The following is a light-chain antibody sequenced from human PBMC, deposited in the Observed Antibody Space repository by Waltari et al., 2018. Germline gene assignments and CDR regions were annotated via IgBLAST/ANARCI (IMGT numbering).Light chain of an antibody. Sequence: DIQLTQSPSFLSASVRDRVTINCRASQGISNYLARYQQKPGKAPKLLIYSASTLQSGVPSRFSGSGSGTEFSLTISSLQPEDFATYYCQQLNSYPLTFGGGTKVEIK. CDR1: QGISNY. CDR2: SAS. V-gene: IGKV1-9*01. CDR3: QQLNSYPLT. J-gene: IGKJ4*01.